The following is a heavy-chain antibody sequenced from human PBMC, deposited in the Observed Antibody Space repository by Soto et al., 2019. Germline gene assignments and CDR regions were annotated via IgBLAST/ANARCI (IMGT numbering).Heavy chain of an antibody. Sequence: SETLSLTCTVSGGSISSGDHWSWIRQHPGKGLEWIGYIFYSGNTYYNPSLKSRVTISVDTSKNQFSLKLSSVTAADTAVYYCARDSDSNAYYYYGMDVWGHGITVTVSS. D-gene: IGHD4-4*01. J-gene: IGHJ6*02. CDR3: ARDSDSNAYYYYGMDV. V-gene: IGHV4-31*03. CDR2: IFYSGNT. CDR1: GGSISSGDH.